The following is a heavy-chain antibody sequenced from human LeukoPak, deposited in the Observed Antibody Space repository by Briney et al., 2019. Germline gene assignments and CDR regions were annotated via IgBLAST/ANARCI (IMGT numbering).Heavy chain of an antibody. V-gene: IGHV3-7*02. CDR1: GEPSGVTFNRYW. D-gene: IGHD3-10*01. Sequence: PGGSLRLSCVASGEPSGVTFNRYWMSWVRQAPGKGPERVANIKEDGSAKNYVDSVKGRFTISRDNAKNSLYLQMNSLRAEDTAVYYCAKNGGPHGMDVWGQGTTITVSS. CDR3: AKNGGPHGMDV. CDR2: IKEDGSAK. J-gene: IGHJ6*02.